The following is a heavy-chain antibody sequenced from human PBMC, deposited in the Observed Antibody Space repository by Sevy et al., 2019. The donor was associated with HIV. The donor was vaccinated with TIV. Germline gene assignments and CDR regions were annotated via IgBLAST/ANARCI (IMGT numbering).Heavy chain of an antibody. CDR3: AREPGLHSSGYSGGFDY. D-gene: IGHD3-22*01. J-gene: IGHJ4*02. Sequence: GGSLRLSCEASGFTFSSYEMNWVRQAPGKGLEWISYISSSGSAIYYPDSVKERFTDSRDNAKNLVYLQMNSLRAEDTAIYYCAREPGLHSSGYSGGFDYWGQGTLVTVSS. CDR2: ISSSGSAI. CDR1: GFTFSSYE. V-gene: IGHV3-48*03.